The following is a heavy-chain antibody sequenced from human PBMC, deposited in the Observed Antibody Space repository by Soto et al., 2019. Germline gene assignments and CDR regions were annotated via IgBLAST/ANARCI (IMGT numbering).Heavy chain of an antibody. Sequence: SLRLSCAASGFTFDDFAMHGVRQAPGKGLEWVSLISWNSNTIAYADSVRGRFTISRDNAKDSLYLQMNRLRPEDTAFYYCVKGRQLLADAFDIWGQGTLVTVPS. D-gene: IGHD1-1*01. V-gene: IGHV3-9*01. CDR3: VKGRQLLADAFDI. CDR2: ISWNSNTI. CDR1: GFTFDDFA. J-gene: IGHJ3*02.